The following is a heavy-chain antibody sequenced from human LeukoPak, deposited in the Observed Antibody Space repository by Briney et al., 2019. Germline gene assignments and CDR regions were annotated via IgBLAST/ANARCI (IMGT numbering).Heavy chain of an antibody. CDR3: AKIKDIVVVPAPYDY. D-gene: IGHD2-2*01. J-gene: IGHJ4*02. Sequence: GGSLRLSCAASGFTFSSYAMSWVRQAPGKGLEWVSAISGSGGSTYYADSVKGRFTISRDNSKNTLCLQMNSLRAEDTAVYYCAKIKDIVVVPAPYDYWGQGTLVTVSS. CDR1: GFTFSSYA. V-gene: IGHV3-23*01. CDR2: ISGSGGST.